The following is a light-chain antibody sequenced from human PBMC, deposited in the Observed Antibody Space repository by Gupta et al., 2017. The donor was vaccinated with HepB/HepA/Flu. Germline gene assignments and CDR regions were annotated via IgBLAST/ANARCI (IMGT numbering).Light chain of an antibody. CDR2: DAS. J-gene: IGKJ4*01. Sequence: EIVLTQSPATLSLSPGERATLSCRASQSVDNYLAWYQQKPGQAPRLLIYDASNRATGIPDRFSGSGSGKDFTLTSSRRETEDFAVYYVQQRSSWLTFGGGTKVEIK. CDR1: QSVDNY. V-gene: IGKV3-11*01. CDR3: QQRSSWLT.